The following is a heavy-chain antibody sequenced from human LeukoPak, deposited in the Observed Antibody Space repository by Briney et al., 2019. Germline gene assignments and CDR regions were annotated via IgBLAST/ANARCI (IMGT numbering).Heavy chain of an antibody. J-gene: IGHJ4*02. CDR3: ARGYCSGGSCYFNY. CDR2: MNPNSGNT. D-gene: IGHD2-15*01. CDR1: GYTFTSYD. V-gene: IGHV1-8*01. Sequence: ASVKVSCMASGYTFTSYDINWVRQATGQGLEWMGWMNPNSGNTGYAQKFQGRVTMTRNTSISTAYMELSSLRSEDTAVYYCARGYCSGGSCYFNYWGQGTLVTVSS.